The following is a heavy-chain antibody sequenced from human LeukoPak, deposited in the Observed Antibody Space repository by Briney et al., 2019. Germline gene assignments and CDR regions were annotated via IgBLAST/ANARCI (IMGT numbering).Heavy chain of an antibody. CDR3: ARDRITMVRGAYGMDV. CDR1: GYTFTGYY. D-gene: IGHD3-10*01. V-gene: IGHV1-2*04. Sequence: ASVKVSCKASGYTFTGYYMHWVRQAPGQGLEWMGWINPNSSGTNYAQKFQGWVTMTRDTSISTAYMELSRLRSDDTAVYYCARDRITMVRGAYGMDVWGQGTTVTVSS. CDR2: INPNSSGT. J-gene: IGHJ6*02.